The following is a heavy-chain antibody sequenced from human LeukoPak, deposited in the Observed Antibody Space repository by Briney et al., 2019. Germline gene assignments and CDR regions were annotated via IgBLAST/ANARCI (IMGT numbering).Heavy chain of an antibody. CDR1: GYSFTSYW. Sequence: GESLKISCKGSGYSFTSYWISWVRQMPGKGLEWMGIIYSPSFQGQVTISADKSISTAYLQWSSLKASDTAMYYCARPGVFGAAANDAFDIWGQGTMVTVSS. J-gene: IGHJ3*02. D-gene: IGHD6-13*01. CDR2: I. V-gene: IGHV5-51*01. CDR3: ARPGVFGAAANDAFDI.